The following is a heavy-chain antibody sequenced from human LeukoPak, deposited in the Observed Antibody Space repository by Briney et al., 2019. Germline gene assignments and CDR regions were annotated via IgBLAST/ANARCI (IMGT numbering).Heavy chain of an antibody. Sequence: GGSLRLSCAASGFTFSSSAMSWVRQSPGKGLEWVSAISGSGGSTYYADSVKGRFTISRDNSKNTLYLQMNSLRAEDTAVYYCAKAELEDYYYYYYMDVWGKGTTVTVSS. CDR2: ISGSGGST. CDR1: GFTFSSSA. J-gene: IGHJ6*03. D-gene: IGHD1-1*01. CDR3: AKAELEDYYYYYYMDV. V-gene: IGHV3-23*01.